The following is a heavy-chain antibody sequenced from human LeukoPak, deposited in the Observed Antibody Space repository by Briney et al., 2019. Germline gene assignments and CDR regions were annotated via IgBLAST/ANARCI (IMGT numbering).Heavy chain of an antibody. D-gene: IGHD1-26*01. V-gene: IGHV4-39*07. CDR1: GGSIISSDYH. Sequence: PSETLSLTCTVSGGSIISSDYHWGWVRQPPGKGLEWIGTISYSGNTNYNPSLKSRVTISVDTSKNQFSLRLNSVTAADTAVYYCARSRTFNSGAFDPWGQGSLVTVSS. CDR3: ARSRTFNSGAFDP. J-gene: IGHJ5*02. CDR2: ISYSGNT.